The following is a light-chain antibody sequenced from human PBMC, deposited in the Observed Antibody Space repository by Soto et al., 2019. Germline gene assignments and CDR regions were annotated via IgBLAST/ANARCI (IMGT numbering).Light chain of an antibody. J-gene: IGKJ5*01. CDR2: GAS. CDR1: QSVSSN. V-gene: IGKV3-15*01. CDR3: QQSSDWPPIT. Sequence: EIVMTQSPATLSVSPGERATLSCRASQSVSSNLAWYQQKPGQAPRLLIYGASTRATGVPARFSGSGSGKEFTLHIDSLQYEDFAVYYCQQSSDWPPITFGQGTRLEIK.